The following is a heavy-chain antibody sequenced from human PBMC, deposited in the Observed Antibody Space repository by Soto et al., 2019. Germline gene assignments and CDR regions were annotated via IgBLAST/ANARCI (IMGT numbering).Heavy chain of an antibody. V-gene: IGHV4-59*08. CDR3: AGLDGYDFFDY. CDR1: GGSVSSYY. CDR2: IYYSGST. J-gene: IGHJ4*02. Sequence: SETLSLTCTVSGGSVSSYYWSWIRQPPGKGLEWIGYIYYSGSTNYYPSLKSRVTISVDTSNNQFSLKLTSVTAADTAVYYCAGLDGYDFFDYWGQGTLVTVSS. D-gene: IGHD5-12*01.